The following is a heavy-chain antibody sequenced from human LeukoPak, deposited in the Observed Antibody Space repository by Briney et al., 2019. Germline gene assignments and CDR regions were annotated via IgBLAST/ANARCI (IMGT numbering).Heavy chain of an antibody. CDR2: MIPILGIA. CDR3: ASRAVAGTKAVSDY. J-gene: IGHJ4*02. CDR1: GGTFSSYA. D-gene: IGHD6-19*01. Sequence: SVSVSCKPSGGTFSSYAISWVRQAPGQGLEWMGGMIPILGIADYAQKFQGRVTITAEKSTSTTYMERSSLRSEDTAVYYCASRAVAGTKAVSDYWGQGTLVTVSS. V-gene: IGHV1-69*10.